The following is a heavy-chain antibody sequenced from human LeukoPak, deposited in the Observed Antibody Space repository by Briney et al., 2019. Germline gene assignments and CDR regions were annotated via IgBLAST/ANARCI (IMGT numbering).Heavy chain of an antibody. CDR1: GFTFRDYY. Sequence: GGPLRLSCAASGFTFRDYYMSWIRQAPGKGLEWISYISSSDITRYYADSVKGRFTVSRDYTKNSLFLQMDSLRAEDTAVYYCAREGGAYHLDYWGQGTLVTVSS. CDR3: AREGGAYHLDY. CDR2: ISSSDITR. V-gene: IGHV3-11*01. D-gene: IGHD1-14*01. J-gene: IGHJ4*02.